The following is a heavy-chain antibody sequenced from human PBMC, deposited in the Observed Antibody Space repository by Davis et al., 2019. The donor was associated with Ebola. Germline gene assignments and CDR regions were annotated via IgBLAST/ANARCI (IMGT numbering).Heavy chain of an antibody. CDR1: GFTFSSYA. Sequence: GESLKISCAASGFTFSSYAMHWVRQAPGKGLEWVAVVSYDGSNKYYADSVKGRFTISRDNSKNTLYLQMNSLRAEDTAVYYCARVYGDYVSNGMDVWGQGTTVTVSS. CDR2: VSYDGSNK. V-gene: IGHV3-30-3*01. CDR3: ARVYGDYVSNGMDV. J-gene: IGHJ6*02. D-gene: IGHD4-17*01.